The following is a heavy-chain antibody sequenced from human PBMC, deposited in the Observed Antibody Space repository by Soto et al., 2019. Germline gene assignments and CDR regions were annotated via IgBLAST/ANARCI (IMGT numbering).Heavy chain of an antibody. Sequence: QVQLVESGGGVVQPGRSLRLSCAASGLTFSSFAMHWVRQAPGKGLEWVALISHDGNNQYYADSVKGRFTVSRDNSMSTLYLQMNSLSPEDTAIYYCARDVGWREYFQHWGQGTPVTVSS. D-gene: IGHD6-19*01. J-gene: IGHJ1*01. CDR3: ARDVGWREYFQH. CDR2: ISHDGNNQ. CDR1: GLTFSSFA. V-gene: IGHV3-30-3*01.